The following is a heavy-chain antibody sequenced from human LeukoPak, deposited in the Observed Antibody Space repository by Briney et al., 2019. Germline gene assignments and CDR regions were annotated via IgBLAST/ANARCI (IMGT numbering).Heavy chain of an antibody. D-gene: IGHD4-17*01. Sequence: SETLSLTCTVSGGSLSSGDYYWSWIRQPPGKGLEWIGYIYYSGSTYYNPSLKSRVTISVDTSKNQFSLKLSSVTAADTAVYYCAREVTTVTYYGMDVWGQGTTVTVSS. J-gene: IGHJ6*02. CDR3: AREVTTVTYYGMDV. CDR1: GGSLSSGDYY. V-gene: IGHV4-30-4*01. CDR2: IYYSGST.